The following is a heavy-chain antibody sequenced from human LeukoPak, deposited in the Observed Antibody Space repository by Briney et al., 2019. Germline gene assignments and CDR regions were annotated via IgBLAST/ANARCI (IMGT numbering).Heavy chain of an antibody. CDR2: IYYSGST. CDR1: GGSISSGGYY. V-gene: IGHV4-31*03. D-gene: IGHD1-26*01. Sequence: SETLSLTCTVSGGSISSGGYYWSWIRQHPGKGLEWIGYIYYSGSTYYNPSLKSRVTISVDTSKNQFSLKLSSVTAADTAVYYCAKDQGATTAFDYWGQGTLVTVSS. J-gene: IGHJ4*02. CDR3: AKDQGATTAFDY.